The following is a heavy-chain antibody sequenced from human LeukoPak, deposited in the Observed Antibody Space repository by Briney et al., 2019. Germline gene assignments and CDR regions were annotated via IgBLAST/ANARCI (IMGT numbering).Heavy chain of an antibody. CDR3: ARGRAVAGYDY. Sequence: SETLSLTCAVYGGSFSGYYWSWIRQPPGKGLEWIGEINHSGSTNYNPSLKSRVTISVDTSKNQFSLKLSSVTAADTAAYYCARGRAVAGYDYWGQGTLVTVSS. V-gene: IGHV4-34*01. D-gene: IGHD6-19*01. CDR2: INHSGST. CDR1: GGSFSGYY. J-gene: IGHJ4*02.